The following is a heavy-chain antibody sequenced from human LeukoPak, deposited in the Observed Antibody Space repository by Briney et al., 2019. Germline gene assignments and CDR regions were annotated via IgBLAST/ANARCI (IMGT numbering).Heavy chain of an antibody. CDR3: ASAYSGSSSDAFDI. J-gene: IGHJ3*02. V-gene: IGHV4-59*08. Sequence: SETLSLTCTVSGVPISSYYWSWLRQPPGKGLEWIGYIYYSGSTNYNPSLKSRVTISVDTSKNQFSLKLSSVTAADTAVYYCASAYSGSSSDAFDIWGQGTMVTVSS. CDR1: GVPISSYY. CDR2: IYYSGST. D-gene: IGHD1-26*01.